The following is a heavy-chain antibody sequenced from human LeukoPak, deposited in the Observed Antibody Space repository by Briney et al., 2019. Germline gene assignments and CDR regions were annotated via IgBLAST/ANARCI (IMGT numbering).Heavy chain of an antibody. CDR1: GGSLSSGDYY. J-gene: IGHJ4*02. Sequence: SQTLSLTCTVSGGSLSSGDYYWSWIRQPPGKGLEWIGYIYYSGSTYYNPSLKSRVTISVDTSKNQFSLKLSSVTAADTAVYYGARGGGGRVGGILAVWGKGTLVTVSS. V-gene: IGHV4-30-4*01. CDR2: IYYSGST. D-gene: IGHD3-16*01. CDR3: ARGGGGRVGGILAV.